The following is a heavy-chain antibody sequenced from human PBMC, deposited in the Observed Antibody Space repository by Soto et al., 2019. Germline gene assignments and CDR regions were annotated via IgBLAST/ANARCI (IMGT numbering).Heavy chain of an antibody. CDR2: ISSSSSTI. Sequence: WGSLKLSFAASGFTFSSYSMNWVRQAPGKGLEWVSYISSSSSTIYYADSVKGRFTISRDNAKNSLYLQMNSLRDEDTAVYYCAGVDTAMVYYYGMDVWGQGT. CDR1: GFTFSSYS. CDR3: AGVDTAMVYYYGMDV. J-gene: IGHJ6*02. V-gene: IGHV3-48*02. D-gene: IGHD5-18*01.